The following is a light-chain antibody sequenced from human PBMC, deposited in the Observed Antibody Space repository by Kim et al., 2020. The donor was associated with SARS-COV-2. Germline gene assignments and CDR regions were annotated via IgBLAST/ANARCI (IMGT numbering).Light chain of an antibody. J-gene: IGLJ3*02. V-gene: IGLV3-19*01. CDR3: NSRDSSGNNWV. Sequence: SSELTQDPAVSVALGQTVRITCQGDSLRSYYASWXQQKPGQAPVLVIYGKNNRPSGIPDRFSGSSSGNTASLTITGAQAEDEADYYCNSRDSSGNNWVFG. CDR2: GKN. CDR1: SLRSYY.